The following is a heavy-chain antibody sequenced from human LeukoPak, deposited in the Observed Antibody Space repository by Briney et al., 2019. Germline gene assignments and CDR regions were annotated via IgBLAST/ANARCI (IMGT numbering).Heavy chain of an antibody. CDR1: GFTFNTHG. CDR3: VRISCTGSRCKPYSYYDMDV. J-gene: IGHJ6*02. Sequence: GRSLRLSCAASGFTFNTHGMHWVRQAPGKGLEWVAVIWYDGSIKYYSDSVKGRFTISRDSSKNTLNLQMNSLRAEDTAVYYCVRISCTGSRCKPYSYYDMDVWGQGTTVTVSS. CDR2: IWYDGSIK. V-gene: IGHV3-33*01. D-gene: IGHD2-15*01.